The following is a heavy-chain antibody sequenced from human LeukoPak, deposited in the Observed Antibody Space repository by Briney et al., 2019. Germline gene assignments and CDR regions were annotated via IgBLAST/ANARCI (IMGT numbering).Heavy chain of an antibody. D-gene: IGHD3-10*01. CDR2: INHSGST. J-gene: IGHJ4*02. CDR1: GGSFSGYY. CDR3: ASMGMVRGATDY. Sequence: SETLSLTCAVYGGSFSGYYWSWIRQPPGKGLEWIGEINHSGSTNYNPSLKSRVTISVDTSKNQFSLKLSSVTAADTAVYYCASMGMVRGATDYWGQGTLVTVSS. V-gene: IGHV4-34*01.